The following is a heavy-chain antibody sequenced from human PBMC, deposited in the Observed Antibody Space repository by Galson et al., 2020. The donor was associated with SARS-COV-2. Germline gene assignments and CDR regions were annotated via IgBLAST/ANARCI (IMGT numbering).Heavy chain of an antibody. CDR2: LSSYSSTI. V-gene: IGHV3-48*04. Sequence: GGSMRLSCAASGFTFSSYSMNWVRQAPGKGLEWVAYLSSYSSTIYYTDSVKGRFTISRDNAKNSLYLQMNSLRAEDTAVYYCTRPNFDYWGQGTLVTVSS. CDR3: TRPNFDY. CDR1: GFTFSSYS. J-gene: IGHJ4*02.